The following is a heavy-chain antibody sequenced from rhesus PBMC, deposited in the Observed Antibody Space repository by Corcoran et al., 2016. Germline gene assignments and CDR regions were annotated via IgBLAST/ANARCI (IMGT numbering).Heavy chain of an antibody. D-gene: IGHD2-27*01. CDR1: GGSIRSNY. CDR3: ARYLGDC. Sequence: QVQLQESGPGLVKPSETMSLTRAVSGGSIRSNYWSWLRQSQGKGLEWIGYIYGGSGSTSANPSFKSRGTISTDTSKNQFALKLSSVTAADTAVYYCARYLGDCWGQGVLVTVSS. J-gene: IGHJ4*01. CDR2: IYGGSGST. V-gene: IGHV4-147*01.